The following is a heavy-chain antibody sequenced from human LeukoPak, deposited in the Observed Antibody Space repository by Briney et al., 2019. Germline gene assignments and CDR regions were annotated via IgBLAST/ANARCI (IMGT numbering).Heavy chain of an antibody. CDR3: ASFLRAYFDY. V-gene: IGHV4-61*05. D-gene: IGHD2/OR15-2a*01. CDR2: IYYSGST. J-gene: IGHJ4*02. CDR1: GGSISSSSYY. Sequence: PSETLSLTCTVSGGSISSSSYYWGWIRQPPGKGLEWIGYIYYSGSTNYNPSLKSRVTISVDTSKNRFSLKLSSVIAADTAVYYCASFLRAYFDYWGQGTLVTVSS.